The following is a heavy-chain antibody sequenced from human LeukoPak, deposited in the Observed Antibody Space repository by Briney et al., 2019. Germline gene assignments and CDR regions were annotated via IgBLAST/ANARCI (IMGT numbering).Heavy chain of an antibody. CDR1: GFTLTNHA. V-gene: IGHV3-23*01. J-gene: IGHJ5*01. CDR2: ISGSGGST. D-gene: IGHD5/OR15-5a*01. CDR3: ARDANAGYSVNWFDP. Sequence: HAGGSLRLSCAVSGFTLTNHAVSWVRQAPGKGLEWVSAISGSGGSTYYADSVKGRFTISRDNSKNTLYLQMDSLRAEDTAIYYCARDANAGYSVNWFDPWGQGTLVTVSS.